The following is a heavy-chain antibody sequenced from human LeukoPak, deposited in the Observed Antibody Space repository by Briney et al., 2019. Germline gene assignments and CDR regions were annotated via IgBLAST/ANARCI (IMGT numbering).Heavy chain of an antibody. D-gene: IGHD2-21*02. Sequence: ASVKLSCKASGYTFTGYYMHWVRHDPGQGLEWMGWINPNTGDTNYAQKFHGRVIMTRDTSINTAYMELTTLRSDDTAGYYCARRRDICGTDCYRSVYLGQGTQVAVCS. J-gene: IGHJ4*02. V-gene: IGHV1-2*02. CDR3: ARRRDICGTDCYRSVY. CDR2: INPNTGDT. CDR1: GYTFTGYY.